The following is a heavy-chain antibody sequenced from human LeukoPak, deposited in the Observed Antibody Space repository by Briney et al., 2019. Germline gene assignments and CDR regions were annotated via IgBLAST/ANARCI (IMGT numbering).Heavy chain of an antibody. CDR2: ISGSGGST. J-gene: IGHJ6*03. CDR1: GFTPSSYA. V-gene: IGHV3-23*01. CDR3: AKDRRFDNTIEWYMDV. Sequence: PGGSLRLSCAVSGFTPSSYATSWVRQAPGEGREWDSAISGSGGSTYYADSVKGRFTISRDNSKNTLYLQMNSLRAEDTAVYYCAKDRRFDNTIEWYMDVWGKGTTVTVSS. D-gene: IGHD3-10*01.